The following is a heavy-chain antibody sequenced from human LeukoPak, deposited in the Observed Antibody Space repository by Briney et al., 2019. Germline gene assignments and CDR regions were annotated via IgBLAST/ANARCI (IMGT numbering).Heavy chain of an antibody. CDR3: ARPQRITMIDTDV. V-gene: IGHV3-11*04. CDR1: GFTFSDYS. CDR2: ISSSVSTI. J-gene: IGHJ6*03. Sequence: GGSLRLSCAASGFTFSDYSMNWVRQAPGEGLGWVSYISSSVSTIYYADSVKGRFTISRDNAKNSLYLQMNSLRAEDTAVYYCARPQRITMIDTDVWGKGTTVTVSS. D-gene: IGHD3-22*01.